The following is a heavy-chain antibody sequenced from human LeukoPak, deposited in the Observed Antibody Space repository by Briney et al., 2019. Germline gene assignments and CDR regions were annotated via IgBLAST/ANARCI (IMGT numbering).Heavy chain of an antibody. CDR1: GYTFTSYD. CDR3: ARARLPYYDFWSGYNHYDY. Sequence: ASVKVSCKASGYTFTSYDINWVRQATGQGLEWMGWMNPNSGNTGYAQKFQGRVTMTRNTSISTAYMELSSLRSEDTAVYYCARARLPYYDFWSGYNHYDYRGQGTLVTVSS. D-gene: IGHD3-3*01. CDR2: MNPNSGNT. V-gene: IGHV1-8*01. J-gene: IGHJ4*02.